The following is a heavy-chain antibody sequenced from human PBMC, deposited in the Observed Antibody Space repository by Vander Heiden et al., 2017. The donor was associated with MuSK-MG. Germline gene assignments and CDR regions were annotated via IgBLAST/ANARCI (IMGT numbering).Heavy chain of an antibody. V-gene: IGHV4-34*01. J-gene: IGHJ4*02. CDR2: TNHSGST. D-gene: IGHD2-21*02. CDR1: GGSFSGYS. Sequence: QVQLQQWGAGLLKPSETLSLTCAVYGGSFSGYSCSWIRQPPGKGQEWIGETNHSGSTNDNPALKSRVTISVETSKKECSLKLGSVKAAQTAVYYFARGNVTRPKFDDWSQGTIVTVCS. CDR3: ARGNVTRPKFDD.